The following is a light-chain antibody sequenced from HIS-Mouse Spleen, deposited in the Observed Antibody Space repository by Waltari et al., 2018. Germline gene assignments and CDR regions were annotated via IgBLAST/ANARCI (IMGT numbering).Light chain of an antibody. CDR1: SSDVGSDNL. Sequence: QSALTQPASVSVSPGQSITISCTGTSSDVGSDNLLSWYKQHPGKAPKLMIYEGSKRPSGVSNRFSGSKSGNTASLTISGLQAEDEADYYCCSYAGSSTFEVFGGGTKLTVL. J-gene: IGLJ2*01. V-gene: IGLV2-23*03. CDR2: EGS. CDR3: CSYAGSSTFEV.